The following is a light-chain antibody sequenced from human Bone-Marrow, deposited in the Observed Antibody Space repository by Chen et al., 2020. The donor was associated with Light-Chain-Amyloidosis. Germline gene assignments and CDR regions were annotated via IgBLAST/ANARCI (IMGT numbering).Light chain of an antibody. CDR2: RAT. J-gene: IGLJ2*01. Sequence: YELTQPTSVSGSPGQTARITCTGDDLPTKYAYWYQQKPGQAPVLVIHRATESPSGISERFSGSSSGTTATLTISGVQAEDEADYHCQSADSSGTYEVIFGGGTKLTVL. CDR3: QSADSSGTYEVI. CDR1: DLPTKY. V-gene: IGLV3-25*03.